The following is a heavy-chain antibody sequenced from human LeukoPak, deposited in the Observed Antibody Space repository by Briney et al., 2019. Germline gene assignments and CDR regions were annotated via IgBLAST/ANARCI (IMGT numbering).Heavy chain of an antibody. D-gene: IGHD1-26*01. CDR2: IRYDGSNK. J-gene: IGHJ5*02. CDR3: AKDLDSGSPGIVP. CDR1: GFTFSSYG. Sequence: GGSLRLSCAASGFTFSSYGMHWVRQAPGKGLEWVAFIRYDGSNKYYADSVKGRFTISRDNSKKTLYLQMNSLRAEDTAVYYCAKDLDSGSPGIVPWGQGTLVTVSS. V-gene: IGHV3-30*02.